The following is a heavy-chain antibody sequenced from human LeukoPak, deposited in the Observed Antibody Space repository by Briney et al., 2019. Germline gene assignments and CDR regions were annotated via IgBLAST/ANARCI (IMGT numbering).Heavy chain of an antibody. CDR1: GYSFTSYW. V-gene: IGHV5-51*01. CDR2: IYPGDSDT. J-gene: IGHJ1*01. Sequence: GESLKISCQGSGYSFTSYWIGWVRQMPGKSLEWMGMIYPGDSDTRYSPSFQGQVTISADKSISTAYLQWSSLKASDTAMYYCARGDKVVVTAIAEYFQHWGQGTLATVSS. D-gene: IGHD2-21*02. CDR3: ARGDKVVVTAIAEYFQH.